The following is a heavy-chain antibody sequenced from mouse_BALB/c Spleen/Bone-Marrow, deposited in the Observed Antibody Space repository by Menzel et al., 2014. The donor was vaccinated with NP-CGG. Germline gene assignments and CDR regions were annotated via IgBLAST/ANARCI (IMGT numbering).Heavy chain of an antibody. D-gene: IGHD2-3*01. J-gene: IGHJ2*01. CDR2: IVPSSAYS. V-gene: IGHV1-4*01. CDR3: AREGSYDGCSGHFDF. CDR1: GYSFTSFT. Sequence: VKLVESGAELARPGASVRMSCKASGYSFTSFTMHWLKQRPGQGLEWIAYIVPSSAYSNYNQKFKDKATLTADRSSNTAYMQLSSLTSEVSAVYYCAREGSYDGCSGHFDFWGPGTTLTVSS.